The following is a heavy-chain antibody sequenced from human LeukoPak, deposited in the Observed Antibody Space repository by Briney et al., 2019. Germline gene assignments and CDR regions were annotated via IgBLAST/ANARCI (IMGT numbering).Heavy chain of an antibody. CDR2: IWYDGSNK. J-gene: IGHJ5*02. CDR1: GFTFSSYG. Sequence: GGSLRLSCAASGFTFSSYGMHWVRQAPGKGLEWVAVIWYDGSNKYYADSVKGRFTISRDNSKNTLYLQMNSLRAEDTAVYYCAKDLTTNHNVIVVVPAALWFDPWAREPWSPSPQ. CDR3: AKDLTTNHNVIVVVPAALWFDP. V-gene: IGHV3-33*06. D-gene: IGHD2-2*01.